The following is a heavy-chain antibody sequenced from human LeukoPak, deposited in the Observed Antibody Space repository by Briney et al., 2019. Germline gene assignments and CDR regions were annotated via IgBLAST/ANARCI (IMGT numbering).Heavy chain of an antibody. CDR2: IYHSGST. CDR1: GYSISSGYY. Sequence: PSETLSLTCTVSGYSISSGYYWGWIRQPPGKGLEWIGSIYHSGSTNYNPSLKSRVTISVDTSKNQFSLKLSSVTAADTAVYYCARGGDRSFDYWGQGTLVTVSS. CDR3: ARGGDRSFDY. V-gene: IGHV4-38-2*02. J-gene: IGHJ4*02. D-gene: IGHD3-10*01.